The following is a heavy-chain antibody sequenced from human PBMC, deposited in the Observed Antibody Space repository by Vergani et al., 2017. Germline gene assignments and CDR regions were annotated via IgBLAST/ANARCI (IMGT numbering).Heavy chain of an antibody. CDR3: AKDQVRARYYYGSGSYYGGY. CDR1: GFTFSSYG. V-gene: IGHV3-30*18. J-gene: IGHJ4*02. Sequence: QVQLVESGGGVVQPGRSLRLSCAASGFTFSSYGMHWVRQAPGXGLEWVAVISYDGSNKYYADSVKGRFTISRDNSKNTLYLQMNSLRAEDTAVYYCAKDQVRARYYYGSGSYYGGYWGQGTLVTVSS. CDR2: ISYDGSNK. D-gene: IGHD3-10*01.